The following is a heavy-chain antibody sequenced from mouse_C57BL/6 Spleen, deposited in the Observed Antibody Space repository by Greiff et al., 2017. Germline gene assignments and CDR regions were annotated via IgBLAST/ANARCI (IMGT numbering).Heavy chain of an antibody. Sequence: EVKLQESGPELVKPGASVKMSCKASGYTFTDYNMHWVKQSHGKSLEWIGYINPNNGGTSYNQKFKGKATLTVNKSSSTAYMELRSLTSEDSSVYYCAREGAFITTVVYWYFDVWGTGTTVTVSS. J-gene: IGHJ1*03. V-gene: IGHV1-22*01. CDR1: GYTFTDYN. CDR2: INPNNGGT. CDR3: AREGAFITTVVYWYFDV. D-gene: IGHD1-1*01.